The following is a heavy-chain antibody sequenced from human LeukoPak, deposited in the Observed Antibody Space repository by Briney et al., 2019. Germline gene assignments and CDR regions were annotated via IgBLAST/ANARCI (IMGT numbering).Heavy chain of an antibody. CDR3: ARDYPLDWLYDN. Sequence: GGSLRLSCAASGFTFSSFWMSWVRQAPGKGLERVANIKQDGSEKYYVDSVKGRFTISRDNAKNSLYLQMNSLRAEDTAVYYCARDYPLDWLYDNWGQGTLVTVSS. CDR1: GFTFSSFW. CDR2: IKQDGSEK. D-gene: IGHD3-9*01. V-gene: IGHV3-7*01. J-gene: IGHJ4*02.